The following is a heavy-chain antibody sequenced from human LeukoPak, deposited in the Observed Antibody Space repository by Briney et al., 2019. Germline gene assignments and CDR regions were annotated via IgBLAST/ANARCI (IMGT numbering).Heavy chain of an antibody. CDR2: IYYSGST. D-gene: IGHD2-2*01. CDR1: GDSISTGGYY. J-gene: IGHJ6*02. V-gene: IGHV4-31*03. Sequence: SQTLSLTCTVSGDSISTGGYYWSWIRQHRERGLEWIGYIYYSGSTHYNPSLQSRVTISVDTSKNQFSLNLNSVTAADTAVYYCARVIVVVPIGVYHYYAMDVWGQGTTVTVSS. CDR3: ARVIVVVPIGVYHYYAMDV.